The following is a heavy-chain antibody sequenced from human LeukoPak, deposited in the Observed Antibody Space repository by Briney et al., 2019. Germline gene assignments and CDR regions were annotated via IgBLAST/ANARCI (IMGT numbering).Heavy chain of an antibody. D-gene: IGHD1-14*01. V-gene: IGHV7-4-1*02. J-gene: IGHJ4*02. CDR3: ARDPGSQRVNRLARRGDY. CDR2: IDTNTGIP. Sequence: ASVKVSCKASGYTFTNFAMNWVRQAPGQGLEWMGWIDTNTGIPTYAQGFTGRFVFSLDTSVGTVYLQNSSLQADDAAVYYCARDPGSQRVNRLARRGDYWGQGTLVTVSS. CDR1: GYTFTNFA.